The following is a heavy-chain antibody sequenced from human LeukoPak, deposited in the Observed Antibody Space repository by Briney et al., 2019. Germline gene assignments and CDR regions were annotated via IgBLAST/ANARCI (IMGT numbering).Heavy chain of an antibody. V-gene: IGHV4-39*01. CDR2: IYYSGST. CDR1: GGSISSNNYY. D-gene: IGHD3-3*01. Sequence: SETLSLTCTVSGGSISSNNYYWGWIRQPPGKGLEWIGSIYYSGSTYYNPSLKSRVTISVDTSKNQFSLKLSSVTAADTAVYYCARQRSDFWSGYNWFDPWGQGTLVTVSS. CDR3: ARQRSDFWSGYNWFDP. J-gene: IGHJ5*02.